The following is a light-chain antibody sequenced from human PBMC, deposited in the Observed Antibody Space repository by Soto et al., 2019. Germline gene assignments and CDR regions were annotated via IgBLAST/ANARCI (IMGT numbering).Light chain of an antibody. CDR3: HQRQYWPPIT. CDR2: DAS. V-gene: IGKV3-11*01. CDR1: QSVSSY. J-gene: IGKJ5*01. Sequence: EIVLTPSPATLSLSPGERATLSCRASQSVSSYLAWYQQKPGQAPRLLISDASNRATGIPARFSGSGSGTDFTLTISSLEPEDFAVYYCHQRQYWPPITFGQGTRLEIK.